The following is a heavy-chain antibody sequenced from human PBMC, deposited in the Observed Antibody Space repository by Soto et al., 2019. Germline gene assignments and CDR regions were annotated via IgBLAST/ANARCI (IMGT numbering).Heavy chain of an antibody. CDR2: ISYDGSNK. Sequence: GGSLRLSCAASGFTFSSYGMHWVRQAPGKGLEWVAVISYDGSNKYYADSVKGRFTISRDNSKNTLYLQMNSLRAEDTAVYYCAKEKSGVTTTGETYYYYYGMDVWGQGTTVTVSS. CDR3: AKEKSGVTTTGETYYYYYGMDV. V-gene: IGHV3-30*18. CDR1: GFTFSSYG. J-gene: IGHJ6*02. D-gene: IGHD4-4*01.